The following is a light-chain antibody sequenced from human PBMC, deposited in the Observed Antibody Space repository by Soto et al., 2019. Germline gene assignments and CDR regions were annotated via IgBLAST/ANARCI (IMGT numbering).Light chain of an antibody. CDR3: LQDYNYPPT. Sequence: AIQVTLSPSSLSASVGDRVTITCRASQGIRNDLGWYQQKPGNAPKLLIYAASSLQSGVPSRFSGSGSGTDFTLTISSLQPEDFATYYCLQDYNYPPTFGQGTKVDI. CDR2: AAS. J-gene: IGKJ1*01. V-gene: IGKV1-6*01. CDR1: QGIRND.